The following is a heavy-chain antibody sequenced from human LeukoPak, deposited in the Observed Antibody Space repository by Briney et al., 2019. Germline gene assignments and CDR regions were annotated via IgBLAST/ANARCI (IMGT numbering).Heavy chain of an antibody. D-gene: IGHD1-26*01. Sequence: GASVKVSCEASGYTFTGYYMHWVRQAPGQGLEWMGWINPNSGGTNYAQKFQGRVTMTRDTSISTAYMELSRLRSDDTAVYYCATASGSYYAEYFQHWGQGTLVTVSS. V-gene: IGHV1-2*02. J-gene: IGHJ1*01. CDR2: INPNSGGT. CDR1: GYTFTGYY. CDR3: ATASGSYYAEYFQH.